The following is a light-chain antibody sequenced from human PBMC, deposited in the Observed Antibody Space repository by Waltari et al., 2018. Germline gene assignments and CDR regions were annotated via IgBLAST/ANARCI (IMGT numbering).Light chain of an antibody. CDR1: QIISRY. CDR3: QQSSRTPFT. V-gene: IGKV1-39*01. Sequence: DIQMTQSPSSLSASVGDRVTITCRASQIISRYLNWYQQKPGKAPKLLIYTSSRLQSGVPSRFSGIGSGTDFTLTISSLQPEDFATYFCQQSSRTPFTFGPGTKVEI. J-gene: IGKJ3*01. CDR2: TSS.